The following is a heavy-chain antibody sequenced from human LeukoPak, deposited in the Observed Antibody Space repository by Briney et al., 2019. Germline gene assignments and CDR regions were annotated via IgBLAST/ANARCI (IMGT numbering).Heavy chain of an antibody. CDR1: GFNFSDYG. CDR2: ISFDGSNQ. J-gene: IGHJ4*02. Sequence: GGSLRLSCVASGFNFSDYGMHWVREAPGKGLEWLAVISFDGSNQHCADSVKGRFSVSRDNAKNTLYARLASLRVGDTAIYYCARGSGWLGSWGQGTGVSVSS. D-gene: IGHD6-19*01. CDR3: ARGSGWLGS. V-gene: IGHV3-30*03.